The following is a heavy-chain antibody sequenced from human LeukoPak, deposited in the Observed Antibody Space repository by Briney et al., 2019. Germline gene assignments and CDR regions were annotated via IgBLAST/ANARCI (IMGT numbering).Heavy chain of an antibody. D-gene: IGHD2-21*01. J-gene: IGHJ6*03. Sequence: GGSLRLSCAASGFTFSSYSMNWVRQAPGKGLEWVSSISSSSSYIYYADSVKGRFTISRDNAKNSLYLQMNSLRAEDTAVYYCARGVVVATFYYYMDVWGKGTTVTVSS. CDR2: ISSSSSYI. CDR3: ARGVVVATFYYYMDV. V-gene: IGHV3-21*04. CDR1: GFTFSSYS.